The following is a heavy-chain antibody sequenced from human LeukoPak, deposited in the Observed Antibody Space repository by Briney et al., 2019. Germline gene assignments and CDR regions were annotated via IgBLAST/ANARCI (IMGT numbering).Heavy chain of an antibody. CDR2: IKPDGSER. Sequence: GGSLRLSCAASGFTFSGYWMSWVRQAPGKGLEWVAHIKPDGSERYHVDSVKGRFTISRDNAENSLYLQMNSLRVEDTAVYYCARDVSYFDYWGQGSLVTVSS. CDR3: ARDVSYFDY. V-gene: IGHV3-7*01. D-gene: IGHD3-10*01. J-gene: IGHJ4*02. CDR1: GFTFSGYW.